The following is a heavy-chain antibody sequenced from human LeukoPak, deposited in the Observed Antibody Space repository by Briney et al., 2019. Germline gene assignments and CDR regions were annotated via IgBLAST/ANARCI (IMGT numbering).Heavy chain of an antibody. CDR2: IGPSGTNT. CDR3: VRGDSRDF. V-gene: IGHV3-21*01. CDR1: GFTFSTYT. Sequence: GGSLRLSCAASGFTFSTYTMNWVRQAPGKGLEWVSSIGPSGTNTHYADSVKGRFTISRDNARNSLFLQMSSLRGDDTAVYYCVRGDSRDFWGQGTLVTVSS. J-gene: IGHJ4*02. D-gene: IGHD6-13*01.